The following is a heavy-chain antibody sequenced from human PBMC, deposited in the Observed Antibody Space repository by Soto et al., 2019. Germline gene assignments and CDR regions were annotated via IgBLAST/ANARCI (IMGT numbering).Heavy chain of an antibody. CDR3: ARDRCSGGTCSGNWFDP. CDR2: IYNSGST. Sequence: SETLSLTCTVSGGSISSGDYYWSWIRQPPGKGLEWIGYIYNSGSTNYNPSLKSRVTISVDTSKNQFSLKLTSVTAADTAVYYCARDRCSGGTCSGNWFDPWGQGTLVTVSS. J-gene: IGHJ5*02. V-gene: IGHV4-30-4*01. CDR1: GGSISSGDYY. D-gene: IGHD2-15*01.